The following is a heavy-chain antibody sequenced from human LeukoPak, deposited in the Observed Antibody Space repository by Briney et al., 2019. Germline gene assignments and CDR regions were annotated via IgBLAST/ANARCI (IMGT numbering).Heavy chain of an antibody. V-gene: IGHV1-2*02. D-gene: IGHD3-10*01. CDR1: GYTFTGYY. CDR3: ARVGGSGRSNPYYFDY. J-gene: IGHJ4*02. Sequence: RASVKVSCKASGYTFTGYYIHWVRQAPGQGLVWVGWINPNSGDTKYAEKFQGRVTMTRDTSISTAYMELSRLTSDDTAVYYCARVGGSGRSNPYYFDYWGQGTLVTVSS. CDR2: INPNSGDT.